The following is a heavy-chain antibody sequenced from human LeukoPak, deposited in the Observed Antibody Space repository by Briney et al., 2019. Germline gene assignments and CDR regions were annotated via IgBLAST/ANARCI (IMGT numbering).Heavy chain of an antibody. D-gene: IGHD3-3*01. Sequence: GGSLRLSCAASGFTFSSYTMNWVRQAPGKGLEWVSYISSSGSTIYYADSVKGRFAISRDNAKNSLYLHMNSLRAEDTAVYYCARVSMYYDFWSGYYTSTIFDYWGQGTLVTVSS. CDR3: ARVSMYYDFWSGYYTSTIFDY. V-gene: IGHV3-48*04. CDR2: ISSSGSTI. CDR1: GFTFSSYT. J-gene: IGHJ4*02.